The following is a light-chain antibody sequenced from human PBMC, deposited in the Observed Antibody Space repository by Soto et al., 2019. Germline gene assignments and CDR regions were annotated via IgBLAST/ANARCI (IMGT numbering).Light chain of an antibody. CDR1: QSISSW. V-gene: IGKV1-5*03. CDR2: KAS. Sequence: DIQMTQSPSTLSASVGDRVTINCRASQSISSWLAWYQQKPGKAPKLLIYKASSLESGVPSRFSGSGSGTEFTFTISSLQPDDFATYYCQQYNSYTFGQGTRLEIK. J-gene: IGKJ5*01. CDR3: QQYNSYT.